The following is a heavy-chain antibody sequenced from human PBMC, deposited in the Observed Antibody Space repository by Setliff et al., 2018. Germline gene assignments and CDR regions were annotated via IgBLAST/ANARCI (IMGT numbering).Heavy chain of an antibody. CDR3: ARGGTYRYFGY. V-gene: IGHV4-59*01. CDR2: VYYSGTT. CDR1: GGSISTYY. J-gene: IGHJ4*02. Sequence: KSSETLSLTCTVSGGSISTYYWSWIRQPPGKGLEFIGYVYYSGTTNYDPSLKSRVTMSVDTSKNQFSLKLSSVTAADTAVYYCARGGTYRYFGYWGQGTLVTVSS.